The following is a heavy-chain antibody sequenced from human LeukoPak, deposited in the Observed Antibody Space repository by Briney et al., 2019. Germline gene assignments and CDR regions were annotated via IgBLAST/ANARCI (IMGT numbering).Heavy chain of an antibody. Sequence: GASVKVSCKASGYTFTTYRISWVRQAPGQGLEWMGWSSTYSDNTEYAQNPQGRVTMTTDTSTSTAYMELRSLRSDDTAVYYCARGSYFDNWGQGTLVTVSS. V-gene: IGHV1-18*01. CDR3: ARGSYFDN. J-gene: IGHJ4*02. D-gene: IGHD6-6*01. CDR2: SSTYSDNT. CDR1: GYTFTTYR.